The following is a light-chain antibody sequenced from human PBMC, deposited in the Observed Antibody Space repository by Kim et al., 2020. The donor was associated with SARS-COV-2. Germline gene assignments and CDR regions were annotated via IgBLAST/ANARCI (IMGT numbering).Light chain of an antibody. V-gene: IGLV7-46*01. CDR1: TGPVTSDHF. CDR2: DTG. J-gene: IGLJ2*01. Sequence: PVGNVTRTGDSSTGPVTSDHFPYWLQRKPGQAPRTLINDTGNGHSVTPARFSGSLLGGKAAMTLSAAQAEDEADYYCLLSYSDSRVFGGGTQLTVL. CDR3: LLSYSDSRV.